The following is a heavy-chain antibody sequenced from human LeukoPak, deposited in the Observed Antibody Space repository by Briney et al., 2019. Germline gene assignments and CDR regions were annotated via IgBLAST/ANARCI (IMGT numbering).Heavy chain of an antibody. Sequence: KPSETLSLTCAVYGGSFSGYYWSWIRQPPGKGLEWIGEINHSGSTYYNPSLKSRVTISVDTSKNQFSLKLSSVTAADTAVYYCASPLLTDAFDIWGQGTMVTVSS. V-gene: IGHV4-34*01. CDR3: ASPLLTDAFDI. CDR1: GGSFSGYY. J-gene: IGHJ3*02. CDR2: INHSGST. D-gene: IGHD3-9*01.